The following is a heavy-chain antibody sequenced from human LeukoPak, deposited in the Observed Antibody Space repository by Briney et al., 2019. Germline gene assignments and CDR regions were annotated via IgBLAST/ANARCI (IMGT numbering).Heavy chain of an antibody. V-gene: IGHV4-39*01. CDR1: SGSISNDNYY. CDR3: ARSVVVVPMDAFDI. D-gene: IGHD2-2*01. Sequence: PSETLSLTCTVSSGSISNDNYYWVWIRQPPGKGLEWIGNIYYSGSTYYNPSLKSRVTMSVDTSENQFSLKLSSVTAADTAVYYCARSVVVVPMDAFDIWGQGTMVIVSS. CDR2: IYYSGST. J-gene: IGHJ3*02.